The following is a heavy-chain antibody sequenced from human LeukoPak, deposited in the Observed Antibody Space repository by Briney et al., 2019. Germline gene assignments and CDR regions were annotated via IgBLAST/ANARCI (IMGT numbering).Heavy chain of an antibody. J-gene: IGHJ3*02. CDR3: ATSRYYYDSSGYYNGAAFDI. V-gene: IGHV4-39*01. CDR1: GGSISSSSCY. Sequence: SETLSLTCTVSGGSISSSSCYWGWIRQPPGKGLEWIGSIYYSGSTYYNPSLKSRVTISVDTSKNQFSLKLSSVTAADTAVYYCATSRYYYDSSGYYNGAAFDIWGQGTMVTVSS. CDR2: IYYSGST. D-gene: IGHD3-22*01.